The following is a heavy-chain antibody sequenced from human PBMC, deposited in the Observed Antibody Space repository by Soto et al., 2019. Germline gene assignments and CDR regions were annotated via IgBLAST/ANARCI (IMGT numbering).Heavy chain of an antibody. CDR3: TTDLQQYYYGMDV. CDR1: GFTFSNAW. CDR2: IKSKTDGGTT. Sequence: GGSLRLSCAASGFTFSNAWMGWVRQAPGKGLEWVGRIKSKTDGGTTDYAAPVKGRFTISRDDSKNTLYLQMNSLKTEDTAVYYCTTDLQQYYYGMDVWGQGTTVTVSS. J-gene: IGHJ6*02. V-gene: IGHV3-15*01.